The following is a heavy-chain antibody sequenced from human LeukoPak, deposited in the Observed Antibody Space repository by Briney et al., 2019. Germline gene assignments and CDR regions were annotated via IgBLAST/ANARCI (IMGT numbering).Heavy chain of an antibody. V-gene: IGHV3-48*03. Sequence: GGSLRLSCAASGFTFSTYEMNWVRQAPGKGLEWVSYIGSSGSTKFYADSVKGRFTISRDNTKNSLYLQMSSLRVEDTAVYYCARERGGYNTFDYWGQGTLVSVSS. CDR1: GFTFSTYE. J-gene: IGHJ4*02. CDR3: ARERGGYNTFDY. CDR2: IGSSGSTK. D-gene: IGHD5-18*01.